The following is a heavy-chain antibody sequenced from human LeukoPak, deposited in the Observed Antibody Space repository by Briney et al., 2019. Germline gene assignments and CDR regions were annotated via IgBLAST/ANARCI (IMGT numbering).Heavy chain of an antibody. D-gene: IGHD5-24*01. J-gene: IGHJ4*02. CDR3: ARQRDGYNPPRHYYFDY. CDR1: GGSFSGYY. CDR2: INHSGST. V-gene: IGHV4-34*01. Sequence: SETLSLTCAVYGGSFSGYYWSWICQPPGKGLEWIGEINHSGSTNYNPSLKSRVTISVDTSKNQFSLKLSSVTAADTAVYYCARQRDGYNPPRHYYFDYWGQGTLVTVSS.